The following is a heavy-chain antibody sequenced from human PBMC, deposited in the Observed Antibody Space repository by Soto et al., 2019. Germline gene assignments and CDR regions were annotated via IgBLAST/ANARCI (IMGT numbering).Heavy chain of an antibody. CDR2: IKEDGGKT. V-gene: IGHV3-7*04. Sequence: EVQLVESGGGLVQPGGSLRLSCVASGLTLSRYWMSWVRQAPGKGLEWVANIKEDGGKTYYVDSVKDRFTISRDNAKNSVYLQMNSRRVEDTAVYYCSRDYYGPGPDWGQGTLVIVSS. D-gene: IGHD3-22*01. CDR1: GLTLSRYW. J-gene: IGHJ4*02. CDR3: SRDYYGPGPD.